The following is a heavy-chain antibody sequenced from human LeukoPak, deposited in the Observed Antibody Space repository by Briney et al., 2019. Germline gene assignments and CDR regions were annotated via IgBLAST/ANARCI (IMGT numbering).Heavy chain of an antibody. CDR1: GGTFSSYA. D-gene: IGHD3-10*01. V-gene: IGHV1-69*13. CDR3: ARGGELFTIRGQFDY. Sequence: SVKVSCKASGGTFSSYAISWVRRAPGQGLEWMGGIIPIFGTANYAQKFQGRVTITADESTSTAYMELSSLRSEDTAVYYCARGGELFTIRGQFDYWGQGTLVTVSS. J-gene: IGHJ4*02. CDR2: IIPIFGTA.